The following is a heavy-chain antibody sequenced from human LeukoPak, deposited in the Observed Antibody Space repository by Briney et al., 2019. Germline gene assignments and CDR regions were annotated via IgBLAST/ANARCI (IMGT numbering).Heavy chain of an antibody. Sequence: PSETLSLTCTVSGGSIRSYYWSWIRKPPGKGLEWIGYIYYSGNTNYNPSLKSRVTISVDTSKNQLSLKLSSVTAADTAIYYCARLFSSAWGGDAFDIWGQGTMVPVSS. V-gene: IGHV4-59*08. J-gene: IGHJ3*02. CDR3: ARLFSSAWGGDAFDI. CDR2: IYYSGNT. CDR1: GGSIRSYY. D-gene: IGHD6-19*01.